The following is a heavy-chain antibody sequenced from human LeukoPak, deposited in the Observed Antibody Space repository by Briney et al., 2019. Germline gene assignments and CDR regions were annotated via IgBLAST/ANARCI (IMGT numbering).Heavy chain of an antibody. J-gene: IGHJ6*04. CDR3: ANNGRGSWYDYYYGMDA. V-gene: IGHV3-30*18. D-gene: IGHD2-15*01. CDR2: TSYEGSNK. CDR1: GFTFSSYG. Sequence: PGGSLRLSCVASGFTFSSYGMHWVRQAPGKGLEWVAVTSYEGSNKNYADSVKGRFTISRDNSKNTLYLQMNSLRAEDTAVYYCANNGRGSWYDYYYGMDAWGKGTTVTVSS.